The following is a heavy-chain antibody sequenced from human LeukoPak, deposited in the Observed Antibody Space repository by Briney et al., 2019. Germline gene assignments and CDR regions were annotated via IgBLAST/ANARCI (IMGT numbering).Heavy chain of an antibody. Sequence: SVKVSCKASGYTFTDDYVHWVRQAPGQGLEWMGGIIPIFGTANYAQKFQGRVTITADESTSTAYMELSSLRSEDTAVYYCARSSNYYGSGSYYRGREFDPWGKGTLVTVSS. CDR2: IIPIFGTA. CDR3: ARSSNYYGSGSYYRGREFDP. J-gene: IGHJ5*02. D-gene: IGHD3-10*01. CDR1: GYTFTDDY. V-gene: IGHV1-69*13.